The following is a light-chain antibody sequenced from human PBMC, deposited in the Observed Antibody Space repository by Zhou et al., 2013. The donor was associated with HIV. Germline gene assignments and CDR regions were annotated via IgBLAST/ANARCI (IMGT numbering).Light chain of an antibody. CDR3: QQYNRYPYD. V-gene: IGKV1-9*01. CDR2: AAS. J-gene: IGKJ2*01. Sequence: IQLTQSPSSLSASVGDRVTITCRAGQSIGSYVNWYQQKPGKAPNLLIYAASTLQSGVPSRFSGSGSGTEFTLTISSLQPDDFATYYCQQYNRYPYDFGQGTKLEIK. CDR1: QSIGSY.